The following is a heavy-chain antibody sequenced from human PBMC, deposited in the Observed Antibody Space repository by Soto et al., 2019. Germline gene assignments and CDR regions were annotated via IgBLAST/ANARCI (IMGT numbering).Heavy chain of an antibody. CDR3: ARVINYYDSSGYYLEDAFDI. CDR1: GFTFSSYA. J-gene: IGHJ3*02. V-gene: IGHV3-30*04. Sequence: QVQLVESGGGVVQPGRSLRLSCAASGFTFSSYAMHWVRQAPGKGLEWVALISYDGSNKYYADSVKGRFTISRDNSKNTLYLQMISLRAEDTAVYYCARVINYYDSSGYYLEDAFDIWGQGTMVTVSS. D-gene: IGHD3-22*01. CDR2: ISYDGSNK.